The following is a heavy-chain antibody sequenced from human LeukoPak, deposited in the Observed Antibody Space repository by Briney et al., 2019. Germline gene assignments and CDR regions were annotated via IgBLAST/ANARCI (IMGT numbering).Heavy chain of an antibody. D-gene: IGHD3-9*01. CDR1: GFTFSTYS. J-gene: IGHJ6*02. CDR3: TRDLVTSDGVLRYFEWSRRYGMDG. V-gene: IGHV3-21*01. Sequence: GGSLRLSCAASGFTFSTYSMNWVRQAPGKGLEWVSSISSSSTYIYYADSVKGRFTISRDNAKNSLYLQMNSLRAGDTAVYYCTRDLVTSDGVLRYFEWSRRYGMDGGGQGTTVTVSS. CDR2: ISSSSTYI.